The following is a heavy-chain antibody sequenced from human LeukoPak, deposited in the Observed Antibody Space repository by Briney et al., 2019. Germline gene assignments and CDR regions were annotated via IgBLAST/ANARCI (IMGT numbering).Heavy chain of an antibody. Sequence: RGSLRLSCAASGFIFSSYGMHWVRQAPGKGLEWVAVISYDGSNEYYADSVKGRFTISRDNSKNTLYMEVNSLRAEDTAVYSCARGPSKGYSSSWYLGHWGQGTLVTVSS. D-gene: IGHD6-13*01. CDR1: GFIFSSYG. CDR2: ISYDGSNE. CDR3: ARGPSKGYSSSWYLGH. V-gene: IGHV3-30*03. J-gene: IGHJ4*02.